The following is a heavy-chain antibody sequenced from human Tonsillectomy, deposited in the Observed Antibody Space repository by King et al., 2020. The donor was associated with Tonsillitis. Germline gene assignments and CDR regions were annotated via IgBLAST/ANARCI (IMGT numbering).Heavy chain of an antibody. CDR3: ARALGTAVADYYFDY. D-gene: IGHD6-19*01. Sequence: QLVQSGAEVKKPGSSVKVSCKASGGTFSSYAISWVRQAPGQGLEWMGGIIPIFGSANYAQKFQGRVAITADESTGTAYMELSSLRSEDTAVYYCARALGTAVADYYFDYWGQGTLVTVSS. J-gene: IGHJ4*02. V-gene: IGHV1-69*01. CDR1: GGTFSSYA. CDR2: IIPIFGSA.